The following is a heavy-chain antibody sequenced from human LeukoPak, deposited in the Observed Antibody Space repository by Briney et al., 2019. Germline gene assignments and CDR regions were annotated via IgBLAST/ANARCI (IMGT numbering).Heavy chain of an antibody. J-gene: IGHJ6*02. CDR3: ARHISKYYYDSSGPAYGMDV. CDR2: IYYSGST. D-gene: IGHD3-22*01. CDR1: GGSISSYY. Sequence: PSETLSLTCTASGGSISSYYWSWIRQPPGKGLEWIGYIYYSGSTNYNPSLKSRVTISVDTSKNQFSLKLSSVTAADTAVYYCARHISKYYYDSSGPAYGMDVWGQGTTVTVSS. V-gene: IGHV4-59*08.